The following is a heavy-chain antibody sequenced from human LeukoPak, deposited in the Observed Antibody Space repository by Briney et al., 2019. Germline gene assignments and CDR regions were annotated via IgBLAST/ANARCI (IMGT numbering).Heavy chain of an antibody. D-gene: IGHD1-14*01. V-gene: IGHV3-23*01. Sequence: GGSLRLSCAASGFTFSNYAMNWVRQAPGKGLEWVSGIGCCGDYIYYADSVMGRSTISRDNSQNTLYLQLNSLRAEDTAVYYCAKDPELWGRGTLVTVSS. CDR3: AKDPEL. CDR1: GFTFSNYA. J-gene: IGHJ4*02. CDR2: IGCCGDYI.